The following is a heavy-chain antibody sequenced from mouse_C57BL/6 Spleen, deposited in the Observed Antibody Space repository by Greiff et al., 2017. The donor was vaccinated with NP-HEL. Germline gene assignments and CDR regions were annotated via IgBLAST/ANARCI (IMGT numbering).Heavy chain of an antibody. J-gene: IGHJ4*01. CDR1: GYAFTNYL. V-gene: IGHV1-54*01. CDR3: ARGYGNDAMDY. Sequence: QVQLKQSGAELVRPGTSVKVSCKASGYAFTNYLIEWVKQRPGQGLEWIGVINPGSGGTNYNEKFKGKATLTADKSSSTAYMQLSSLTSEDSAVYFCARGYGNDAMDYWGQGTSVTVSS. CDR2: INPGSGGT. D-gene: IGHD2-1*01.